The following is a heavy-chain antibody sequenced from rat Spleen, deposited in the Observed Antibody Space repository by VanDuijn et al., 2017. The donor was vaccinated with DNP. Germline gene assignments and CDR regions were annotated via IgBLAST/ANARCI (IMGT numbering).Heavy chain of an antibody. CDR2: ISYDGSST. V-gene: IGHV5-29*01. CDR3: ARHRTIMPYYYVMDA. J-gene: IGHJ4*01. D-gene: IGHD1-12*01. Sequence: EVQLVESGGGLVQPGRSLKLSCAASGFTFSNYGMAWVRQAPAKGLAWVATISYDGSSTYYRNSVKGRFTISRDNAKSTLYLQMDSLRSEDTATYYCARHRTIMPYYYVMDAWGQGASVTVSS. CDR1: GFTFSNYG.